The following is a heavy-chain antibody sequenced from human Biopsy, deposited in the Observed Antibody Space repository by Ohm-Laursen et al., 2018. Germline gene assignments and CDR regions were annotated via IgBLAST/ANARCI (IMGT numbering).Heavy chain of an antibody. CDR2: ISASSSYI. CDR1: GFILNNYG. J-gene: IGHJ5*01. CDR3: ATELLPPGVGGPWLDS. D-gene: IGHD3-16*01. V-gene: IGHV3-21*06. Sequence: SLRLSCAASGFILNNYGLSWVRQAPGKGLEWVSSISASSSYIHYADSVKGRFTVSRDNAKNSLYLQMNSLRAADTAIYYCATELLPPGVGGPWLDSWGQGTPVTVSS.